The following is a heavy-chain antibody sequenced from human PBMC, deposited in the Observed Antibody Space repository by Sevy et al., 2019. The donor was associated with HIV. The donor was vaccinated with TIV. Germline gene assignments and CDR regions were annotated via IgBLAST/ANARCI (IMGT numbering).Heavy chain of an antibody. D-gene: IGHD3-22*01. CDR3: AIGPYYYDSSGYYSYDAFDI. J-gene: IGHJ3*02. V-gene: IGHV3-21*01. Sequence: GGSLRLSCAASGFTFSSYSMNWVRQAPGKGLEWVSSISSSSSYIYYADSVKGRFTISRDNAKNSLYLQMNSLRAEDTAVYYCAIGPYYYDSSGYYSYDAFDIWGQGTMVTVSS. CDR1: GFTFSSYS. CDR2: ISSSSSYI.